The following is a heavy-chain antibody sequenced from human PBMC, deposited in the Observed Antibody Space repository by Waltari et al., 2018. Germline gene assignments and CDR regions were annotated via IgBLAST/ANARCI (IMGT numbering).Heavy chain of an antibody. J-gene: IGHJ5*02. Sequence: EVQLVESGGGLVKPGGSLRLSCAASGFTFSSYSMNWVRQAPGKGREWVSSISSSSSHIYYADSVKGRFTISRDNARNSLYLQMNSLRADDTAMYYCVRGFGSDPWGQGTLVTVSS. V-gene: IGHV3-21*02. CDR3: VRGFGSDP. CDR2: ISSSSSHI. D-gene: IGHD3-10*01. CDR1: GFTFSSYS.